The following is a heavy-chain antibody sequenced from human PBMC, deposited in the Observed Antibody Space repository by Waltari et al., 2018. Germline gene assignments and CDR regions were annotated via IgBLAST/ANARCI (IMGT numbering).Heavy chain of an antibody. CDR3: AKDAYGSGSYCDY. CDR2: ISGSGGST. CDR1: GFTFTSHA. Sequence: EVQLLESGGGLVQPGGSLRLSCAASGFTFTSHAMCWVRQAPGKGLEWVSAISGSGGSTYYADSVKGRFTISRDNSKNTLYLQMNSLRAEDTAVYYCAKDAYGSGSYCDYWGQGTLVTVSS. V-gene: IGHV3-23*01. D-gene: IGHD3-10*01. J-gene: IGHJ4*02.